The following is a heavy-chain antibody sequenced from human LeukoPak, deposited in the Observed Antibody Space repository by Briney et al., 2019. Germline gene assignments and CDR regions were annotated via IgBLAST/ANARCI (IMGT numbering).Heavy chain of an antibody. V-gene: IGHV3-30*02. J-gene: IGHJ3*02. CDR1: GFTFSSYG. CDR3: ALGHHYGDYVGAFDI. Sequence: GGSLRLSCAASGFTFSSYGMHWVRQAPGKGLEWVAFIRYDVSNKYYADSVKGRFTISRDNSKNTLYLQMNSLRAEDTAVYYCALGHHYGDYVGAFDIWGQGTMVTVSS. D-gene: IGHD4-17*01. CDR2: IRYDVSNK.